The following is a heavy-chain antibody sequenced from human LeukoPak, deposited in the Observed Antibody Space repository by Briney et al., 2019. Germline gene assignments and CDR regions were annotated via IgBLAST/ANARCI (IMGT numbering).Heavy chain of an antibody. CDR2: ISYDGSNK. Sequence: GGSLRLSRAASGFTFSSYGMHWVRQAPGKGLEWVAVISYDGSNKYYADSVKGPFTISRDNSKNTLYLQMNSLRAEDTAVYYCAKTYYYDSSGYYDAFDIWGQGTMVTVSS. J-gene: IGHJ3*02. V-gene: IGHV3-30*18. CDR1: GFTFSSYG. D-gene: IGHD3-22*01. CDR3: AKTYYYDSSGYYDAFDI.